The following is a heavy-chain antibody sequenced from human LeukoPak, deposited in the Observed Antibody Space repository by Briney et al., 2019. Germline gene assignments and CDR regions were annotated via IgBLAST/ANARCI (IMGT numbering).Heavy chain of an antibody. CDR1: GASISSYY. J-gene: IGHJ3*02. CDR3: ARHLFCSSTSCYFAFDI. D-gene: IGHD2-2*01. V-gene: IGHV4-59*08. Sequence: SETLSLTSPVPGASISSYYWGWIRQPPGKGLDWMGYIYYSGSTNYNPSLKSRVTISVDTSKNQFSLKLSSVTAADTAVYYCARHLFCSSTSCYFAFDIWGQGTMVTVSS. CDR2: IYYSGST.